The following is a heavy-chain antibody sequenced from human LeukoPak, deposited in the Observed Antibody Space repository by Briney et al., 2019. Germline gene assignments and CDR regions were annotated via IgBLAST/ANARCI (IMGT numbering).Heavy chain of an antibody. J-gene: IGHJ6*02. CDR3: ARQEQDIANYYYYGMDV. CDR2: IYPGDSDT. CDR1: GYSFTSYW. D-gene: IGHD5-12*01. V-gene: IGHV5-51*01. Sequence: GESLKISCKGSGYSFTSYWIGWVRQMPGKGPEWMGIIYPGDSDTRYSPSFQGQVTISADKSISTAYLQWSSLKASDTAMYYCARQEQDIANYYYYGMDVWGQGTTVTVSS.